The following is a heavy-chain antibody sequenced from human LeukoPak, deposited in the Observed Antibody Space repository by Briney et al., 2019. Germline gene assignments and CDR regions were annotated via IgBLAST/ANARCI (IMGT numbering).Heavy chain of an antibody. V-gene: IGHV1-8*03. J-gene: IGHJ4*02. CDR3: VYQGGEFNY. CDR2: MNPNSGNT. CDR1: GGTFSSYA. Sequence: ASVKVSCKVSGGTFSSYAISWVRQAPGQGLEWMGWMNPNSGNTGYAQKFQGRVTITRNTSISTAYMELSSLRSEDTAVYYCVYQGGEFNYWGQGTLVTVSS. D-gene: IGHD1-26*01.